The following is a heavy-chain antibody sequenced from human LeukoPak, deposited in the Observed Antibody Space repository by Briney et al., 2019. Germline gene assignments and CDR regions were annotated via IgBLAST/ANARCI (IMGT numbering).Heavy chain of an antibody. CDR1: GDSVSSNSAA. J-gene: IGHJ4*02. V-gene: IGHV6-1*01. D-gene: IGHD6-13*01. CDR2: TYYRSKWYN. CDR3: ARDDAPRGSSWHGPHFDH. Sequence: SQTLSLTCAISGDSVSSNSAAWNWIRQSPSRGLEWLGRTYYRSKWYNDYAVSVKSRITINPDTSKNQFSLQLNSVTPEDTAVYYCARDDAPRGSSWHGPHFDHWGQGTLVTVSS.